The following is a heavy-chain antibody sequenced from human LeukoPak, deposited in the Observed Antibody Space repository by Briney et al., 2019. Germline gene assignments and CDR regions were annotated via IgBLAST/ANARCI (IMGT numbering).Heavy chain of an antibody. D-gene: IGHD2-21*01. CDR2: ISSNGGNT. CDR1: GFSFSTYT. CDR3: VRDCGFHTFDY. J-gene: IGHJ4*02. Sequence: GGSLRLSCPASGFSFSTYTMHWVRQAPGKGLEYVSSISSNGGNTFYADSVKGRFTISRDNTKNSLYLQMSSLRGDDTAVYYCVRDCGFHTFDYWGQGTLVTVSS. V-gene: IGHV3-64*04.